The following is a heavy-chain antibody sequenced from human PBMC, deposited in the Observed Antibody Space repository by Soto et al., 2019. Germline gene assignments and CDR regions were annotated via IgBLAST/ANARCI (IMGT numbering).Heavy chain of an antibody. CDR2: VTGRGAYT. V-gene: IGHV3-23*01. D-gene: IGHD3-9*01. Sequence: EVQLLESGGGLVQPGGSLRLSCVASGFTFNSYAMTWVRQAPGQGLEWVSTVTGRGAYTFDADSVKGRFTISRDNSKDTLYRQMNMRRPEDTAFYYGAKERYYYILADAYYNSGMDVWGQGTPVTVSS. J-gene: IGHJ6*02. CDR3: AKERYYYILADAYYNSGMDV. CDR1: GFTFNSYA.